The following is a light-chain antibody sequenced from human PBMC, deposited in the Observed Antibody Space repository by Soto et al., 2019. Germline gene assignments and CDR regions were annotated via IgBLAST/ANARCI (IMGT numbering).Light chain of an antibody. CDR3: MQSLQTPPT. CDR1: QSLLYSNGYNY. Sequence: DLVLTQSPLSLPVTPGEPASISCRSSQSLLYSNGYNYLDWYLQKPGQSPHLLIYLGSNRASGVPDRFRGSGSGTDFTLKISRVEAEDVGVYYCMQSLQTPPTFGQGTKVEIK. CDR2: LGS. J-gene: IGKJ1*01. V-gene: IGKV2-28*01.